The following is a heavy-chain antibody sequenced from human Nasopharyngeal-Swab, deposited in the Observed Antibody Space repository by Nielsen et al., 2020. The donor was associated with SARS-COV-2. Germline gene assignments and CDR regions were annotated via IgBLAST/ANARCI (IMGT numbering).Heavy chain of an antibody. V-gene: IGHV4-34*01. Sequence: SETLSLTCTVSGGSISSYYWSWIRQPPGKGLEWIGEINHSGSTNYNPSLKSRVTISVDTSKNQFSLKLSSVTAADTAVYYCARGRSYSSSWYNYYGMDVWGQGTTVTVS. CDR3: ARGRSYSSSWYNYYGMDV. D-gene: IGHD6-13*01. CDR1: GGSISSYY. J-gene: IGHJ6*02. CDR2: INHSGST.